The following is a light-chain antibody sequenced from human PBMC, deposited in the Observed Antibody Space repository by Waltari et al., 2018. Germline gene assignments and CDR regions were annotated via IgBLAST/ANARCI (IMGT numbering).Light chain of an antibody. V-gene: IGLV1-40*01. CDR2: GNS. CDR3: QSYDSSLSDVV. CDR1: SSNIGAGYD. Sequence: QSVLTQPPSVSGAPGQRLTISCTGRSSNIGAGYDVHWYQQLPGTAPKLLIYGNSNRPSGVPDRFSGSKSGTSASLAITGLQAEDEADYYCQSYDSSLSDVVFGGGTKLTVL. J-gene: IGLJ2*01.